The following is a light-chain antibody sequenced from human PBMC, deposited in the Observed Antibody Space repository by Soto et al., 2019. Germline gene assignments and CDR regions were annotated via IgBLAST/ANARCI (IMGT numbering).Light chain of an antibody. V-gene: IGKV1-9*01. J-gene: IGKJ4*01. CDR1: QGISDY. CDR2: GAS. CDR3: QQFNAYPLT. Sequence: DIEVTQAPSFLSPSVGDRVTISCRASQGISDYLAWYQQKPGKAPKLLIYGASTLQSGVPSRLSGSASGTEFNLTSSSLQPEDFATYYCQQFNAYPLTVGGGTKLEIK.